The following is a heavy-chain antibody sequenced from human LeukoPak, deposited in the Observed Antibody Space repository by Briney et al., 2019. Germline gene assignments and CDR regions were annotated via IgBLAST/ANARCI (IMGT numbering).Heavy chain of an antibody. J-gene: IGHJ4*02. D-gene: IGHD3-22*01. Sequence: GASVKVSCKASGYTFTGYYMHWVRQAPGQGLEWMGWINPNSGGTNYAQKFQGRVTMTRDTSISTAYMELSRLRSDDTAVYYCARAFYDSSGYYDYFDYWGQGTLVTVSS. CDR3: ARAFYDSSGYYDYFDY. CDR1: GYTFTGYY. V-gene: IGHV1-2*02. CDR2: INPNSGGT.